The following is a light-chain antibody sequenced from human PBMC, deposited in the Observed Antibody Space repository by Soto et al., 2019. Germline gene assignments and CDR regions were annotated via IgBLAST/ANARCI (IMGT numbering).Light chain of an antibody. Sequence: EVVMTQCPSTLCVSPVERFTLSFMASQSVSINLAWYQQKPGQVPRLLIYAESARATGIPARFSGSGSGIDFILTISSLQYEDFAVYYCQKYNNWPYTFGQGTKVDIK. CDR1: QSVSIN. CDR3: QKYNNWPYT. V-gene: IGKV3-15*01. CDR2: AES. J-gene: IGKJ2*01.